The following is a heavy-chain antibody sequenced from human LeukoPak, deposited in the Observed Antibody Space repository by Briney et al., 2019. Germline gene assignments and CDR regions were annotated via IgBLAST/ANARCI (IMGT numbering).Heavy chain of an antibody. CDR2: ISSSGSTI. CDR3: ARDDAMGATIDY. J-gene: IGHJ4*02. V-gene: IGHV3-48*03. Sequence: GGSLRLSRAASGFTFRSYEMNWVRQAPGKGLEWVSYISSSGSTIYYADSVKGRFTISRENAKNSLYLQMNSLRAEDTAVYYCARDDAMGATIDYWGQGTLVTVSS. CDR1: GFTFRSYE. D-gene: IGHD1-26*01.